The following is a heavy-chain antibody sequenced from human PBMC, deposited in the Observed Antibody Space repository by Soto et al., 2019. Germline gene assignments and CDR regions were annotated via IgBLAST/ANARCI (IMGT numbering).Heavy chain of an antibody. CDR1: GFTFSSYG. J-gene: IGHJ4*02. Sequence: HLGGSLRLSCSASGFTFSSYGMHWVRQAPGKGLEWVAVISYDGSNKYYADSVKGRFTISRDNAKNSLYLQMNSLRAEDTALYYSAKAPGDCSSTSCYEAYFDYWGQGTLVTVSS. CDR2: ISYDGSNK. V-gene: IGHV3-30*18. D-gene: IGHD2-2*01. CDR3: AKAPGDCSSTSCYEAYFDY.